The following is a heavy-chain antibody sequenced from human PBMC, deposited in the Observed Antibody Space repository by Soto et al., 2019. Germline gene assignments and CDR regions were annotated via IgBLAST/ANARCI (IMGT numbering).Heavy chain of an antibody. Sequence: QVQLVQSGAEVKKPGSSVKVSCKASGGTFSTYTIIWVRQAPGQGLEWMGRILPMLDITNSAQRFQGRVTITADKAPSTAYLELSSPRSEDTAVYYCTLGSWSAETFDIWGRGTMVTVSS. CDR1: GGTFSTYT. D-gene: IGHD6-13*01. CDR3: TLGSWSAETFDI. V-gene: IGHV1-69*02. J-gene: IGHJ3*02. CDR2: ILPMLDIT.